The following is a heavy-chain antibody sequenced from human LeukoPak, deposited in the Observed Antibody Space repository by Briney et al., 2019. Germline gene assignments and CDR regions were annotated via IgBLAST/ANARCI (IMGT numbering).Heavy chain of an antibody. D-gene: IGHD4-11*01. CDR3: ARADYSGSRGMDV. CDR1: GGSFSGYY. V-gene: IGHV4-34*01. J-gene: IGHJ6*02. CDR2: INHSGST. Sequence: PSQTLSLTCAVDGGSFSGYYWSWIRPPPGKGLEWIGEINHSGSTNYNPSLKRRVTISVDTSKNQVSLKLSSVTAADTAVYYCARADYSGSRGMDVWGQGTTVTVSS.